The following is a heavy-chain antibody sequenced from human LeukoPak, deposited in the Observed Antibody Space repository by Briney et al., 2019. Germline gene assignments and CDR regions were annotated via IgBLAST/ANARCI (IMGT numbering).Heavy chain of an antibody. D-gene: IGHD3-22*01. CDR2: IKQDGSEK. CDR1: GFTFSSYW. V-gene: IGHV3-7*01. J-gene: IGHJ3*02. Sequence: PGGSLRLSCAASGFTFSSYWMTWVRQAPGKGLEWVANIKQDGSEKYYVDSVKGRFTISRDNAKKSLYLQMNSLRVEDTAVYYCARGRPYYSDSSGYSIQLDAFDIWGQGTMVTVSS. CDR3: ARGRPYYSDSSGYSIQLDAFDI.